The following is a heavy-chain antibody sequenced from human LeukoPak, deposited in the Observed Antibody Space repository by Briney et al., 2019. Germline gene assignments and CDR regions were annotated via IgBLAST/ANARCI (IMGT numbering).Heavy chain of an antibody. CDR1: GYTFTSYD. Sequence: GASVKVSCKASGYTFTSYDINWVRQATGQGLEWMGWMSPNSGNTDYAQKFQGRVTMTRNTSISTAYMELSSLRSEDTAVYYCARGLHSGYDLYYWGQGTLVTVSS. CDR3: ARGLHSGYDLYY. CDR2: MSPNSGNT. V-gene: IGHV1-8*01. D-gene: IGHD5-12*01. J-gene: IGHJ4*02.